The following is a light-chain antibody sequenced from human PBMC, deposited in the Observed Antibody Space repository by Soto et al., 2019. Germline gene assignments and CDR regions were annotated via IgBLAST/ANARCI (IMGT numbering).Light chain of an antibody. CDR3: QQSFSNMVT. J-gene: IGKJ4*01. CDR1: QNINTY. Sequence: IHVTQSPSSLSASVGDRVTITCRASQNINTYLNWYRQKSGKAPELLIFLASTLQTGVPSRFSGSGSGTNFSLTISGLQPDDFATYYCQQSFSNMVTFGGGSTVQI. V-gene: IGKV1-39*01. CDR2: LAS.